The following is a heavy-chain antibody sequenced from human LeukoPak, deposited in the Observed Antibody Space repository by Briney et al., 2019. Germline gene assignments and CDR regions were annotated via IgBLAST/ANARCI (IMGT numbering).Heavy chain of an antibody. CDR2: IIPSGGST. Sequence: ASVMVSCWASGYTWTSYYLHWLRQAPGQGLVWLGIIIPSGGSTSYAQKFQGRVTVTTTTLTTTAYLELRGLTSDDTAVYYCARDPSNTSGWKTWFDPWGQGTLVTVSS. D-gene: IGHD6-19*01. CDR1: GYTWTSYY. CDR3: ARDPSNTSGWKTWFDP. J-gene: IGHJ5*02. V-gene: IGHV1-46*01.